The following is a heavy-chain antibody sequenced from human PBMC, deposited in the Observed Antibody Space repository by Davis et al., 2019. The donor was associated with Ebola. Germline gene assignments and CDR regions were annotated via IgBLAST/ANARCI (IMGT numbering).Heavy chain of an antibody. D-gene: IGHD1-1*01. CDR3: ARRTGTTHYYYGMDV. CDR1: GGSINSGDYY. V-gene: IGHV4-34*01. Sequence: MPSETLSLTCTVSGGSINSGDYYWSWIRQPPGKGLEWIGEINHSGSTNYNPSLKSRVTISVDTSKNQFSLKLSSVTAADTAVYYCARRTGTTHYYYGMDVWGKGTTVTVSS. J-gene: IGHJ6*04. CDR2: INHSGST.